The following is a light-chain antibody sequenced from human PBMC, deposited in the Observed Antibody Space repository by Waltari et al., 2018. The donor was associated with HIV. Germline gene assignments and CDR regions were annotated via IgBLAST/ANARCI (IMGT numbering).Light chain of an antibody. Sequence: QSALTQPASVSGSPGQSITVSCTGTSRDIGAYEFVSWYQQTPGTAPKLVIYEVSSRPSGISYLFSGSKSGNTASLTISGLQTEDEADYYCSSFTTSNSLLFGGGTKVTVL. CDR1: SRDIGAYEF. CDR2: EVS. J-gene: IGLJ2*01. CDR3: SSFTTSNSLL. V-gene: IGLV2-14*01.